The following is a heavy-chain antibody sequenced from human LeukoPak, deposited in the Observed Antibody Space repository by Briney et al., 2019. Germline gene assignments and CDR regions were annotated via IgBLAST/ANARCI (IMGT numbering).Heavy chain of an antibody. V-gene: IGHV1-69*05. Sequence: LVKVSCKASGGTFSNYAISWVRQAPGQGLEWMGGIIPIFGTANYAQKFQGRVTITTDESTSTAYMELSSLRSEDTAVYYCASGYPDYYGSGKLRTGNDYWGQGTLVTVSS. CDR3: ASGYPDYYGSGKLRTGNDY. D-gene: IGHD3-10*01. CDR2: IIPIFGTA. CDR1: GGTFSNYA. J-gene: IGHJ4*02.